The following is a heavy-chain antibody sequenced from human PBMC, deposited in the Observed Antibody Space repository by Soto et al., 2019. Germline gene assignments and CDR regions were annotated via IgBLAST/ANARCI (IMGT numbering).Heavy chain of an antibody. CDR2: ISAYNGNT. D-gene: IGHD2-15*01. Sequence: ASVKVSCKASGYTFTSYGISWVRQAPGKGLEWMGWISAYNGNTNYAQKLQGRVTMTTDTSTSTAYMELRSLRSDDTAVYYCARGRYCSGGSCYSGGVPPSDYWGQGTLVTVSS. V-gene: IGHV1-18*01. CDR3: ARGRYCSGGSCYSGGVPPSDY. CDR1: GYTFTSYG. J-gene: IGHJ4*02.